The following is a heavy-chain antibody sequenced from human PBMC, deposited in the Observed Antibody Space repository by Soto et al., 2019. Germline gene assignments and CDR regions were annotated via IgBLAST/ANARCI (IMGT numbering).Heavy chain of an antibody. CDR1: GDSISSDKW. CDR2: IHHDERT. Sequence: QVQLQESGPGLVKPSGTLSLTCVVSGDSISSDKWWTWVRQPPGKGPEWIGEIHHDERTNYNPSLKSRVTMSADKSKNQFSLNLRSVTAADTAVYYCARGGDWRFDPWGQGALVTVSS. J-gene: IGHJ5*02. D-gene: IGHD3-16*01. V-gene: IGHV4-4*02. CDR3: ARGGDWRFDP.